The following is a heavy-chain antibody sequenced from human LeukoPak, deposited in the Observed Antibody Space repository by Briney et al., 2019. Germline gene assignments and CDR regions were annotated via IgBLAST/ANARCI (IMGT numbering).Heavy chain of an antibody. CDR3: AREQRIRHCSEGVCTEGYYFDY. Sequence: GGSLRLSCAGTGLAFNVFAIDWVRQAPGRGLEWVSGLSRGGSTTNYADSVKGRFTISRDTSQSSVFLQMHSLRPEDTAVYYCAREQRIRHCSEGVCTEGYYFDYWGQGTPVTVSS. CDR1: GLAFNVFA. D-gene: IGHD2-15*01. V-gene: IGHV3-23*01. J-gene: IGHJ4*02. CDR2: LSRGGSTT.